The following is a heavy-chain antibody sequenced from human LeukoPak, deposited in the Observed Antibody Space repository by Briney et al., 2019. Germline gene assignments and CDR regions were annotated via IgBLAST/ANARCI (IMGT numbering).Heavy chain of an antibody. D-gene: IGHD1-26*01. CDR2: IYYSGST. V-gene: IGHV4-59*08. J-gene: IGHJ5*02. CDR3: AASLSYFSHGANWFDP. CDR1: GGSISSYY. Sequence: SETLSLTCTVSGGSISSYYWSWIRQPPGKGLEWIGYIYYSGSTNYNPSLKSRVTVSVDTSKNQFSLKLSSVTAADTAVYYCAASLSYFSHGANWFDPWGRGTLVTVSS.